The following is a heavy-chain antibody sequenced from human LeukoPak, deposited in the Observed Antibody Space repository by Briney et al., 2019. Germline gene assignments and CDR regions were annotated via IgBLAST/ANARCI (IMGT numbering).Heavy chain of an antibody. D-gene: IGHD3-22*01. CDR1: GFTVSSSY. CDR2: IYSGGST. Sequence: PGGSLRLSCAASGFTVSSSYMSWVRQAPGKGLEWVSVIYSGGSTYYADSVKGRFTISRDNSKNTLYLQMNSLRTEDTAVYYCARLGNYDSSGYYDAFDIWGQGTMVTVSS. J-gene: IGHJ3*02. V-gene: IGHV3-53*01. CDR3: ARLGNYDSSGYYDAFDI.